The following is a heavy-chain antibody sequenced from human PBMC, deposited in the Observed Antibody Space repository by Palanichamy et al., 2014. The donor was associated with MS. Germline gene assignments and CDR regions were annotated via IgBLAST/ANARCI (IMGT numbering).Heavy chain of an antibody. CDR1: GFTFSEYY. V-gene: IGHV3-11*01. D-gene: IGHD3-3*01. Sequence: QVQLVESGGDLVKPGESLRLSCAASGFTFSEYYMSWIRQAPGKGPEWLSYISSGGDIIYYADPVKGRFTISRDNAKKSLYLQMNSLRAEDTAVYYCAREYDVFSGYHYYIDSWGQGTLVTVSS. J-gene: IGHJ4*02. CDR3: AREYDVFSGYHYYIDS. CDR2: ISSGGDII.